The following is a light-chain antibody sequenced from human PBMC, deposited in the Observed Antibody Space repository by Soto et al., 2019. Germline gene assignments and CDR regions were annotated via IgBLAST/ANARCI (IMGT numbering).Light chain of an antibody. J-gene: IGKJ1*01. CDR2: ATS. Sequence: DIQMTQAPSSLSASVGDRVTITCXASQRITNYLNWYQQKPGKAPKLLIYATSSLQSGVPSRFSGSGSGTDFSLTISSLEPEDFATYYCQQSYSTPRTFGQGTKADIK. V-gene: IGKV1-39*01. CDR1: QRITNY. CDR3: QQSYSTPRT.